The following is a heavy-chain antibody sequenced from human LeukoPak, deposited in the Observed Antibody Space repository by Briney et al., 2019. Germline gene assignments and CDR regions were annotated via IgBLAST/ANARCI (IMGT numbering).Heavy chain of an antibody. Sequence: PGGSLRLSCVASGFTVRRNYMSWVRQAPGKGLEWVSGIRENGGTTYYADSVRGRFTISRDNPRNTLYLQMNSLRDEDTAIYYCAKLLVGMPATSTDDYWGQGTLVTVSS. J-gene: IGHJ4*02. D-gene: IGHD6-6*01. CDR3: AKLLVGMPATSTDDY. V-gene: IGHV3-23*01. CDR1: GFTVRRNY. CDR2: IRENGGTT.